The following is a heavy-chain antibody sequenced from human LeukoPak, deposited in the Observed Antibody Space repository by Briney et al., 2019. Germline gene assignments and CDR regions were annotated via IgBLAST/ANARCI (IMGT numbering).Heavy chain of an antibody. CDR2: ISWNSGSI. CDR1: GFTFDDYA. D-gene: IGHD6-13*01. Sequence: PGGSLRLSCAASGFTFDDYAMHWLRQAPGKGLEWVSGISWNSGSIGYAVSVKGRFTISRDNAKNSLYLQMKSLRAEDTALYYWAKERYSSSGYFDLWGRGTLVTVSS. V-gene: IGHV3-9*01. CDR3: AKERYSSSGYFDL. J-gene: IGHJ2*01.